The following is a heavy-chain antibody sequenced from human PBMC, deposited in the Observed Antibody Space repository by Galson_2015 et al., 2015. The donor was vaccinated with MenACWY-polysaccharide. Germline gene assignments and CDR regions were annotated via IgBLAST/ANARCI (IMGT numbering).Heavy chain of an antibody. CDR3: AREGGYGSAKDSWLLQPFDY. D-gene: IGHD3-10*01. CDR2: IYYSGST. CDR1: GGSISSSRYY. Sequence: SETLSLTCTVSGGSISSSRYYWGWIRQPPGKGLEWIGSIYYSGSTHYNPSLKRRVTIFVDTSKNQLSLKLSSVTAADTAVYYCAREGGYGSAKDSWLLQPFDYWGQGTLVTVSS. V-gene: IGHV4-39*02. J-gene: IGHJ4*02.